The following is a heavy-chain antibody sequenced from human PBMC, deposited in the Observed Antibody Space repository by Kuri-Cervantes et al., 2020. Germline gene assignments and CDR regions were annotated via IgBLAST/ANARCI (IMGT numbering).Heavy chain of an antibody. D-gene: IGHD1-26*01. CDR3: ARERGTLRGDAFDL. CDR1: GGSISSGDYY. V-gene: IGHV4-30-4*01. Sequence: LRLSCTVSGGSISSGDYYRSWIRQPPGKGLEWIGYIYYSGSTYYNPSLKSRVTISVDKSKNQFSLKLSSVTATDTAVYFCARERGTLRGDAFDLWGQGTMVTVSS. J-gene: IGHJ3*01. CDR2: IYYSGST.